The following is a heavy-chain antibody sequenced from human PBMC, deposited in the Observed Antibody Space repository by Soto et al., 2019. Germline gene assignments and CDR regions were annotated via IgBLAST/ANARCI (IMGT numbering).Heavy chain of an antibody. CDR1: GFDFNKDW. D-gene: IGHD1-26*01. V-gene: IGHV3-7*05. CDR2: ISHDGRER. CDR3: ASVGGPLGLLSWGVFAY. Sequence: GGALRLSCGASGFDFNKDWMTLFRQGPGKRQEWGGSISHDGRERYYMDSVKGRFTISRDNANNLLSLQMSSLRAEDTVVYYCASVGGPLGLLSWGVFAYWGQGTLVTVSS. J-gene: IGHJ4*02.